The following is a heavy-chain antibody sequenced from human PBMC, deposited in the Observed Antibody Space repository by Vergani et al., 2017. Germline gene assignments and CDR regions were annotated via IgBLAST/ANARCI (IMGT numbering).Heavy chain of an antibody. V-gene: IGHV1-24*01. CDR2: FDPEDGET. CDR1: GYTLTELS. CDR3: ATVFLQVGYFDY. Sequence: QVPLVPSGAEVKKPGASVKVSCKVSGYTLTELSMHWVRQAPGQGLEWMGGFDPEDGETIYAQKFQGRVTMTEDTSTDTAYMELSSLRSEDTAVYYCATVFLQVGYFDYWGQGTLVTVSS. J-gene: IGHJ4*02. D-gene: IGHD1-26*01.